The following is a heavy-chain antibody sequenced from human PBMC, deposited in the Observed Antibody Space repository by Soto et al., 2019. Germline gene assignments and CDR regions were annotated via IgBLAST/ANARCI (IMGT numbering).Heavy chain of an antibody. CDR2: IYYSGST. J-gene: IGHJ5*02. CDR3: ARMSSKGSGSADENWFDP. CDR1: GGSISSGGYY. Sequence: SETLSLTCTVSGGSISSGGYYWSWIRQHPGKGLEWIGYIYYSGSTYYNPSLKSRVTISVDTSKNQFSLKLSSVTAADTAVYNCARMSSKGSGSADENWFDPWGQGTLVTVSS. D-gene: IGHD3-10*01. V-gene: IGHV4-31*03.